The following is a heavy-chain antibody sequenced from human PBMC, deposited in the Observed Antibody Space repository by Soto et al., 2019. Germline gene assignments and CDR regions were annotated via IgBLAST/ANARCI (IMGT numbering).Heavy chain of an antibody. Sequence: ETLSLTCTISGGSISTFYWSWVRQAPGKGLEWVSVIYSGGSTYYADSVRGRFTISRDNSKNTLYLQMKSLRAEDTAVYYCARDPPATRHGMDVWGQGTTVTVSS. V-gene: IGHV3-53*01. CDR3: ARDPPATRHGMDV. J-gene: IGHJ6*02. CDR2: IYSGGST. CDR1: GGSISTFY.